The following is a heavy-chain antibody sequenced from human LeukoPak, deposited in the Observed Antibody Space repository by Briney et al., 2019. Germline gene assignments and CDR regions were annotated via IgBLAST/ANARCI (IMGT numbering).Heavy chain of an antibody. CDR2: IRYDGSNK. J-gene: IGHJ4*02. CDR3: ARGPLTGKWPDMGFDY. CDR1: GFTFSSYG. V-gene: IGHV3-30*02. Sequence: GGSLRLSCAGSGFTFSSYGMHWVRQAPGKGLEWVAFIRYDGSNKYYADSVKGRFTISRDNSKNTLYLQMNSLRTEDTAVYYCARGPLTGKWPDMGFDYWGQGTLVTVSS. D-gene: IGHD3-9*01.